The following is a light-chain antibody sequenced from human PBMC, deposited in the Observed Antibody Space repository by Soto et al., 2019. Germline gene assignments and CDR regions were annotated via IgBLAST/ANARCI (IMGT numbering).Light chain of an antibody. CDR2: EVS. Sequence: QSVLTQPASVSGSPGQSITISCTGTSSDVGGYNYVSWYQQHPGKAPKLMIYEVSNRPSGVSNRFSGSKSGNTASLTISGLQAEDEADYYCSLYTSSSTPYVFGTGNKLTVL. J-gene: IGLJ1*01. CDR1: SSDVGGYNY. CDR3: SLYTSSSTPYV. V-gene: IGLV2-14*01.